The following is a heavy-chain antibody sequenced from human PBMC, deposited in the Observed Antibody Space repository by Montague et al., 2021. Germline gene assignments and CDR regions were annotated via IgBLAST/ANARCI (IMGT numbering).Heavy chain of an antibody. V-gene: IGHV3-23*01. CDR3: AKANRGYNWNYFEY. J-gene: IGHJ4*02. CDR1: GFSFGGYA. CDR2: ISGNGATT. D-gene: IGHD1-20*01. Sequence: SLRLSCAASGFSFGGYAMGWVRQSPGKGLEWVSSISGNGATTFNSDSAKGRFTISRDNSKNTVSIQMNTLRVEDTAVYYCAKANRGYNWNYFEYWGQGTLVIVSS.